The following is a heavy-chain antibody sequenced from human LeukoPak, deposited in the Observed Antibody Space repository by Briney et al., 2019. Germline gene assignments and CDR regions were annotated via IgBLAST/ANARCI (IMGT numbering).Heavy chain of an antibody. J-gene: IGHJ4*02. CDR1: GFTFSSYS. Sequence: GGSLRLSCAASGFTFSSYSMNWVRQAPGKGLEWVSSISSSSSYIYYADSVKGRFTISRDNAKNSLYLQMNSLRAEDTAVYYCARDRYSSGWYDYWGQGTLVTVSP. CDR3: ARDRYSSGWYDY. V-gene: IGHV3-21*01. CDR2: ISSSSSYI. D-gene: IGHD6-19*01.